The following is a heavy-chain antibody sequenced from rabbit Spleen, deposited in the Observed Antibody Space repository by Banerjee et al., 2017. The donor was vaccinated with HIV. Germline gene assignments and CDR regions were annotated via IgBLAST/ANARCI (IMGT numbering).Heavy chain of an antibody. D-gene: IGHD1-1*01. CDR2: INTATGKD. CDR1: GFSFSDRDV. Sequence: QEQLEESGGDLVKPEGSLTLTCKASGFSFSDRDVMCWVRQAPGKGLEWIGCINTATGKDVYASWAKGRFAISTPSSTTVTLPLTGLTAADTATYFCARVRSGYYSLWDPGTLVSVS. J-gene: IGHJ4*01. CDR3: ARVRSGYYSL. V-gene: IGHV1S45*01.